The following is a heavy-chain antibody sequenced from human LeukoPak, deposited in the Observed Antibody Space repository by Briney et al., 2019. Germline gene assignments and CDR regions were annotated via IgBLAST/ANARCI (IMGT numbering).Heavy chain of an antibody. CDR3: TRDPDGDDAFDI. J-gene: IGHJ3*02. Sequence: ASVKVSCKTSGYTFTTYGISWVRQAPGQGLEWMGWISTYNGNTRYTQKLQGRVTMTTGKSTSTAYMELRSLTSDDTAVYYCTRDPDGDDAFDIWGQGTMVIVSS. V-gene: IGHV1-18*01. CDR1: GYTFTTYG. CDR2: ISTYNGNT. D-gene: IGHD3-10*01.